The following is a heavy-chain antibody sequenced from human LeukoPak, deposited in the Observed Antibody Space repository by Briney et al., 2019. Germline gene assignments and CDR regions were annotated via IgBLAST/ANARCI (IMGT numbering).Heavy chain of an antibody. V-gene: IGHV3-48*03. CDR2: ISSSGSTI. J-gene: IGHJ4*02. Sequence: GGSLRLSCAASGFTFSSYEMNWVRQAPGKGLEWVSYISSSGSTIYYADSVKGRFTISRDNSKNTLYLQMNSLRAEDTAVYYCAKPARTDYADYWGQGTLVTVSS. CDR1: GFTFSSYE. D-gene: IGHD1-14*01. CDR3: AKPARTDYADY.